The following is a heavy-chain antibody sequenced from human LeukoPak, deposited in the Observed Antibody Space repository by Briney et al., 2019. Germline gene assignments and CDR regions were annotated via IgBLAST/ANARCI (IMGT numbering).Heavy chain of an antibody. CDR2: INHRGST. D-gene: IGHD6-6*01. J-gene: IGHJ4*02. CDR3: ARGLRQLVRSWHY. V-gene: IGHV4-34*01. Sequence: PSETLSLTCAVYGGSFSGYYWSWIRQPPGKGLEWIGKINHRGSTNYNPSLKSRVTISVDTSKNQFSLKLSSVTAADTAVYYCARGLRQLVRSWHYWGQGTLVTVSS. CDR1: GGSFSGYY.